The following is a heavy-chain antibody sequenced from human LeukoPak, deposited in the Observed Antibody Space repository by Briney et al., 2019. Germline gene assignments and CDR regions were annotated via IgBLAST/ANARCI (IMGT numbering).Heavy chain of an antibody. Sequence: GGSLRLSCAASGFTFSSYEMNWVRQAPGKGLEWVSYISSSGSTIYYADSVKGRFTISRDNAKNSLYLQMNSLRAEDTAVYYCAKVRLEDIVVVVAATDFDYWGQGTLVTVSS. CDR1: GFTFSSYE. D-gene: IGHD2-15*01. V-gene: IGHV3-48*03. CDR2: ISSSGSTI. J-gene: IGHJ4*02. CDR3: AKVRLEDIVVVVAATDFDY.